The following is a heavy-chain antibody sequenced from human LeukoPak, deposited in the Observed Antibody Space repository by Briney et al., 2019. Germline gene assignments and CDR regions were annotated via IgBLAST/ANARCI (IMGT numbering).Heavy chain of an antibody. CDR2: ISSSGSNI. V-gene: IGHV3-48*03. J-gene: IGHJ5*02. CDR1: GFTFSSYE. CDR3: ARNRYCSSTSCPNWFDP. D-gene: IGHD2-2*01. Sequence: GGSLRLSCAASGFTFSSYEMNWVRQAPGKGLEWVSFISSSGSNIYYADSVKGRFTISRDNAKNSLYLQMNSLRAEDTAVYYCARNRYCSSTSCPNWFDPWGQGTLVTVSS.